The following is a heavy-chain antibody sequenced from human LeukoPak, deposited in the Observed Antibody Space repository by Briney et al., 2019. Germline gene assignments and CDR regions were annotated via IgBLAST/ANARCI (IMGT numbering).Heavy chain of an antibody. CDR1: GGFFSGYY. Sequence: SETLSLTCAVYGGFFSGYYWSWIRQSPGRGLEWIGEIDHRGSPHYNPSLKSRVTISVDTSKNQFSLKLSSVNAADTAVYYCASRWAFYYYMDVWGKGTTVTVSS. CDR3: ASRWAFYYYMDV. J-gene: IGHJ6*03. D-gene: IGHD3-16*01. V-gene: IGHV4-34*01. CDR2: IDHRGSP.